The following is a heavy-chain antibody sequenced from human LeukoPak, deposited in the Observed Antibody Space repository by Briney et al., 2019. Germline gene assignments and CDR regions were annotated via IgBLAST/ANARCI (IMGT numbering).Heavy chain of an antibody. CDR1: GGTFSSYA. CDR3: ARVLGYYDSSGYYYWYYFDY. D-gene: IGHD3-22*01. V-gene: IGHV1-69*13. CDR2: IIPIFGTA. Sequence: SVKVSCKASGGTFSSYAISWVRQAPGQGLEWMGGIIPIFGTANYAQKFQGRVTITADESTSTAYMELSSLRSEDTAVYYCARVLGYYDSSGYYYWYYFDYRGQGTLVTVSS. J-gene: IGHJ4*02.